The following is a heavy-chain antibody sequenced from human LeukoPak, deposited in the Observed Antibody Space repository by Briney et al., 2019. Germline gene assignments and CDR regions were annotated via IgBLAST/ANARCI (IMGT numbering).Heavy chain of an antibody. CDR3: ARDLLLRWWD. J-gene: IGHJ4*02. CDR2: ISSSSSYI. CDR1: GFTFSSYS. V-gene: IGHV3-21*01. Sequence: PGGSLRLSCAASGFTFSSYSMNWVRQAPGEGLEWVSSISSSSSYIYYADSVKGRFTISRDNAKNSLYLQMNSLRAEDTAVYYCARDLLLRWWDWGQGTLVTVSS. D-gene: IGHD4-23*01.